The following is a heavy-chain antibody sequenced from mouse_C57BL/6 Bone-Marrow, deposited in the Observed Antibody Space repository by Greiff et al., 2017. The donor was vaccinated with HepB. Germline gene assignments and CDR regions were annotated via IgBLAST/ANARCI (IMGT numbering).Heavy chain of an antibody. J-gene: IGHJ3*01. CDR3: ARPDGYYGAWFAY. CDR1: GYAFSSYW. D-gene: IGHD2-3*01. V-gene: IGHV1-80*01. CDR2: IYPGDGDT. Sequence: QVQLQQSGAELVKPGASVKISCKASGYAFSSYWMNWVKQRPGKGLEWIGQIYPGDGDTNYNGKFKGKATLTADKSSSTAYMQLSSLTSEDSAVYFCARPDGYYGAWFAYWGQGTLVTVSA.